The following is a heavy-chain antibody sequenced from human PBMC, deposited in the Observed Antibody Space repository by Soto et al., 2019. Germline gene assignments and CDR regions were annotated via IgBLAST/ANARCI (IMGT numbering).Heavy chain of an antibody. D-gene: IGHD3-10*01. CDR3: ARGRPRPMVRGVIYYFDY. Sequence: SESRSLTWTVSGGSISSGFYYWSWIRQHPGKGLEWIGYIYYSGSTYYNPSLKSRVTISVDTSKNQFSLKLSSVTAADTAVYYCARGRPRPMVRGVIYYFDYWGQGTLVTVSS. CDR2: IYYSGST. CDR1: GGSISSGFYY. V-gene: IGHV4-31*02. J-gene: IGHJ4*02.